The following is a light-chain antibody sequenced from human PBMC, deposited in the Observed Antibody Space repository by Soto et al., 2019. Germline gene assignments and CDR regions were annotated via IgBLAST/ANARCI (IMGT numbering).Light chain of an antibody. CDR3: CSYAGSSTFLYV. CDR2: EGS. CDR1: SXDVGSYNL. J-gene: IGLJ1*01. Sequence: QSVLTQPDSVSGSPGQSITISCTGTSXDVGSYNLVSWYQQHPGKAPKLMIYEGSKRPSGVSNRFSGSKSGNTASLTISGLQAEDEADYYCCSYAGSSTFLYVFGTGTKVIIL. V-gene: IGLV2-23*03.